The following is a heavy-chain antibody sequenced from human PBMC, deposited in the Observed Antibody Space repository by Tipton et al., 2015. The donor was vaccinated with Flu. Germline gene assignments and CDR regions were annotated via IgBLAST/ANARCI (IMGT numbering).Heavy chain of an antibody. CDR1: GYTFTSYG. J-gene: IGHJ6*02. CDR3: ARELAVAGTWYYYYYGMDV. CDR2: ISAYNGNT. D-gene: IGHD6-19*01. V-gene: IGHV1-18*01. Sequence: QLVQSGAEVKKPGASVKVSCKASGYTFTSYGISWVRQAPGQGLEWMGWISAYNGNTNYAQKLRGRVTMTTDTSTSTAYMELRSLRSDDTAVYYCARELAVAGTWYYYYYGMDVWGQGTTVTVSS.